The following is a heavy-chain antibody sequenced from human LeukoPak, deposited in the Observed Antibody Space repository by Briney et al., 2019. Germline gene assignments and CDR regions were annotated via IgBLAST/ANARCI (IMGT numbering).Heavy chain of an antibody. D-gene: IGHD3-3*01. CDR3: ARDGHDFWSGYNHIDY. CDR1: GYTFTSYA. Sequence: GASVTVSCKASGYTFTSYAMHWVRQAPGQRLEWMGWINAGNGNTKYSQKFQGRVTITRDTSASTAYMELSSLRSEDTAVYYCARDGHDFWSGYNHIDYWGQGTLVTVSS. V-gene: IGHV1-3*01. J-gene: IGHJ4*02. CDR2: INAGNGNT.